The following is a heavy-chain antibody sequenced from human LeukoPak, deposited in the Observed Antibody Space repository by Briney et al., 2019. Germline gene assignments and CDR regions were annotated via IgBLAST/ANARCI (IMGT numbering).Heavy chain of an antibody. CDR2: MIPNSGNT. CDR1: GYTFTSYD. D-gene: IGHD3-3*02. J-gene: IGHJ5*02. V-gene: IGHV1-8*03. CDR3: ATGDKHFWSSYSYNWYGR. Sequence: ASVKVSCKASGYTFTSYDINWVRQATGQGLEWMGWMIPNSGNTDYAQKFQGRVTITRNTSISTAYMELSSLRSEDTAVDYCATGDKHFWSSYSYNWYGRRGHGTLVTVSS.